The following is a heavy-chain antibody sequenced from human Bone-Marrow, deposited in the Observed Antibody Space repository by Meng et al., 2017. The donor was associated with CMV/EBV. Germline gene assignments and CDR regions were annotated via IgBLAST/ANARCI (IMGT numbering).Heavy chain of an antibody. D-gene: IGHD3-22*01. Sequence: SGYTFTTYAMHWVRQAPGQRLEWMGWINAGNGNTKYSQSFQSRVTITRDTSASTAYMELSSLRSADTAVYYCARGRDYYYDSSGYNDYWGQGTLVTVSS. CDR2: INAGNGNT. CDR1: GYTFTTYA. V-gene: IGHV1-3*01. CDR3: ARGRDYYYDSSGYNDY. J-gene: IGHJ4*02.